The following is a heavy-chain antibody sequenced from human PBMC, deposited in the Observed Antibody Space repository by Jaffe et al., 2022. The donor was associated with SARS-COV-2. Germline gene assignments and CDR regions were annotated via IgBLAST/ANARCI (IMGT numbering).Heavy chain of an antibody. D-gene: IGHD1-26*01. CDR3: ARDLPPESELPYYYYYGMDV. CDR2: ISSSSSYI. CDR1: GFTFSSYS. Sequence: EVQLVESGGGLVKPGGSLRLSCAASGFTFSSYSMNWVRQAPGKGLEWVSSISSSSSYIYYADSVKGRFTISRDNAKNSLYLQMNSLRAEDTAVYYCARDLPPESELPYYYYYGMDVWGQGTTVTVSS. V-gene: IGHV3-21*01. J-gene: IGHJ6*02.